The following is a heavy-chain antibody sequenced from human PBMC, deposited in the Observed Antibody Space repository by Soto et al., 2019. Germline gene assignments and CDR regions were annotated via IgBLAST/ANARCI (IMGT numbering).Heavy chain of an antibody. CDR3: ARDRSIAAAGTANYYYYGMDV. Sequence: QVQLQESGPGLVKPSQTLSLTCTVSGGSISSGGYYWSWIRQHPGKGLEWIGYIYYSGSTYYNPSLKSRVTISVDTSKTQFSLKLSSVTAADTAVYYCARDRSIAAAGTANYYYYGMDVWGQGTTVTVSS. D-gene: IGHD6-13*01. CDR2: IYYSGST. CDR1: GGSISSGGYY. V-gene: IGHV4-31*03. J-gene: IGHJ6*02.